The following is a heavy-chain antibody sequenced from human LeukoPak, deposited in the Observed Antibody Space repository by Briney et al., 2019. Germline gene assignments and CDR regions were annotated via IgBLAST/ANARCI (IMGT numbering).Heavy chain of an antibody. CDR1: GDSVSSNSAA. V-gene: IGHV6-1*01. J-gene: IGHJ3*02. CDR3: AREGKDAFDI. Sequence: SQTLSLTCAISGDSVSSNSAAWNWIRQSPSRGLEWLGRTYYRSNWYTDYALSMKSRITTNPDSSKNQFSLQLNSVTPEDTAVYYCAREGKDAFDIWGQGTMVIVSS. CDR2: TYYRSNWYT. D-gene: IGHD3-10*01.